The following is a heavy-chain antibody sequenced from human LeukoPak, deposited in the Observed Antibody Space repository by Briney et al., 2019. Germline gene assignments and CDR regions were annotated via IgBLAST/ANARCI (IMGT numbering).Heavy chain of an antibody. V-gene: IGHV1-18*01. D-gene: IGHD2-2*01. CDR1: GYTFTSYG. J-gene: IGHJ4*02. CDR2: ISAYNGNT. CDR3: AREDSSTSCLDY. Sequence: ASVKVSCKASGYTFTSYGISWVRQAPGQGREWMGWISAYNGNTNYAQKLQGRVTMTTDTSTSTAYMELRSLRSDATAVYYCAREDSSTSCLDYWGQGTLVTVSS.